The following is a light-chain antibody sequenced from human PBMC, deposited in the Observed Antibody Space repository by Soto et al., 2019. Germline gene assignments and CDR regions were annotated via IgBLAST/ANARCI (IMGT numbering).Light chain of an antibody. CDR2: AAS. J-gene: IGKJ4*01. CDR1: QSVSSNY. Sequence: EFVLTQSPGTLSLSPGERATLSCRASQSVSSNYLAWYQQRPGQAPRLLIYAASIRATGIPDRISGSGSGTDFTLTISGLEPEDFALYYCQQYGVTPPNTFGGGTKVDIK. V-gene: IGKV3-20*01. CDR3: QQYGVTPPNT.